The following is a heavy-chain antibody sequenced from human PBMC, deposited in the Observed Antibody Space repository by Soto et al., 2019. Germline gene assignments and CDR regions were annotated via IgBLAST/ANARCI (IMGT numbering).Heavy chain of an antibody. CDR2: IFFCCGTS. J-gene: IGHJ4*02. CDR3: VRDQGITVTT. CDR1: GFTFSSYA. D-gene: IGHD6-19*01. Sequence: GSLRLSCAASGFTFSSYAMSWVRQAPGKGLEWVSVIFFCCGTSYYADSVKGRFTFSRDISKNTLFLQMNSLRFEDTAVYYCVRDQGITVTTWGQGTLVTVSS. V-gene: IGHV3-23*01.